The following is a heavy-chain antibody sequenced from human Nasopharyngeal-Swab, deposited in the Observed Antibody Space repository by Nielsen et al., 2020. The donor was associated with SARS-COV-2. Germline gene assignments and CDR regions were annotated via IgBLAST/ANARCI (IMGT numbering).Heavy chain of an antibody. Sequence: WIRQPPGKGLEWVGRIKSKTDGGTTDYVAPVKGRFTISRDDSKNTLYLQMNSLKTEDTAVYYCTTNLGGHITIFGVVIIRGYYYYGMDVWGQGTTVTVSS. CDR3: TTNLGGHITIFGVVIIRGYYYYGMDV. J-gene: IGHJ6*02. D-gene: IGHD3-3*01. V-gene: IGHV3-15*01. CDR2: IKSKTDGGTT.